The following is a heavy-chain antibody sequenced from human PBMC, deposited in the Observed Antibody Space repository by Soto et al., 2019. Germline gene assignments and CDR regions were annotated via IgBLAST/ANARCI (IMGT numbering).Heavy chain of an antibody. Sequence: EVQLLESGGGLVQPGGSLRLSCEASGFIFSDHAMSWVRQAPGKGLEWVSAISGNGIATYYADSVKGRFTISRDNSKNTLYLQMNRLRADDTAVYYCARDAISMVRGTHNWFDHGGQGTLVTVSS. D-gene: IGHD3-10*01. CDR1: GFIFSDHA. CDR3: ARDAISMVRGTHNWFDH. V-gene: IGHV3-23*01. CDR2: ISGNGIAT. J-gene: IGHJ5*02.